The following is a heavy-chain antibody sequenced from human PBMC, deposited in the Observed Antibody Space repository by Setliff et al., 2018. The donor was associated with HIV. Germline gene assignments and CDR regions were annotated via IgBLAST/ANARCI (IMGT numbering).Heavy chain of an antibody. CDR1: GYTFTGYY. V-gene: IGHV1-2*02. J-gene: IGHJ4*02. CDR3: ARDFTYDYDSSGPG. Sequence: ASVKVSCKASGYTFTGYYIHWVRQAPGQGLEWLGWINPNTGDTNYAQRFQGRVTMTSDTSISTAYMELSRLTSDDSAVYYCARDFTYDYDSSGPGWGQGTLVTVSS. D-gene: IGHD3-22*01. CDR2: INPNTGDT.